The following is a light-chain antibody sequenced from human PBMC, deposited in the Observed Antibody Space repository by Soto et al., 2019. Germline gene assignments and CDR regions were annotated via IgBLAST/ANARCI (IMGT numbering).Light chain of an antibody. V-gene: IGKV1-12*01. CDR3: QQANSYPLT. CDR1: QTVRSW. Sequence: DIHMTQSPSSVSASVGDRVTITCRASQTVRSWLAWYQQKPGETPRVLIYEASYLESGVPSRFTASGSGTDFTLTINGLQSEDFATYYCQQANSYPLTFGGGTKVEV. J-gene: IGKJ4*01. CDR2: EAS.